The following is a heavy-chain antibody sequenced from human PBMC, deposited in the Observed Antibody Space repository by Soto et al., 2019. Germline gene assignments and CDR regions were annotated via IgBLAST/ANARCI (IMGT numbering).Heavy chain of an antibody. CDR2: IYYSGST. CDR1: GGSISSYY. J-gene: IGHJ4*02. Sequence: SETLSLTCTVSGGSISSYYWSWIRQPPGKGLEWIGYIYYSGSTNYNPSLKSRVTISVDTSKNQFSLKLSSVTAADTAVYYCARGGSGSYFHFDYWGQGTLVTVSS. CDR3: ARGGSGSYFHFDY. V-gene: IGHV4-59*01. D-gene: IGHD1-26*01.